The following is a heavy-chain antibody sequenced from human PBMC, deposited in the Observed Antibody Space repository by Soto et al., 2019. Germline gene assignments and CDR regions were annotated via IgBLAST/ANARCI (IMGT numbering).Heavy chain of an antibody. J-gene: IGHJ3*02. CDR2: FIAMLGTP. CDR1: GGTFGSHG. CDR3: ARDLDVATIPNDAFDI. D-gene: IGHD5-12*01. V-gene: IGHV1-69*13. Sequence: ASVKVSCKASGGTFGSHGIAWVRQAPGQGLEWMGGFIAMLGTPTYAKKVQGRATITADESLTSSYLELRSLRSEDTAVYFCARDLDVATIPNDAFDIWGQGTMVTVSS.